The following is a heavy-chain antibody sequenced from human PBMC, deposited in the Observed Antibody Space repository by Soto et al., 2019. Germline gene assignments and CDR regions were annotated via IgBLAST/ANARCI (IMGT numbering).Heavy chain of an antibody. CDR1: GYTFTSYY. CDR3: ARREQWLVPSYYYYGMDV. V-gene: IGHV1-46*01. CDR2: INPSGGST. Sequence: ASVKVSCKASGYTFTSYYMHWVRQAPGQGLEWMGIINPSGGSTSYAQKFQGRVTMTRDTSTSTVYMELSSLRSEDTAVYYCARREQWLVPSYYYYGMDVWGQGTTVTV. J-gene: IGHJ6*02. D-gene: IGHD6-19*01.